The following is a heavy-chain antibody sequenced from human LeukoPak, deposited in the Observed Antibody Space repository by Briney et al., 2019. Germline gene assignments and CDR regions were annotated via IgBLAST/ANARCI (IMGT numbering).Heavy chain of an antibody. CDR2: INPSGGST. V-gene: IGHV1-46*01. J-gene: IGHJ4*02. D-gene: IGHD1-26*01. CDR1: GYTFTSYY. CDR3: ARVSGSHDY. Sequence: ASVKVSCKASGYTFTSYYMHWVRQAPGQGLEWMGIINPSGGSTSYAQKFQGRVTMTTDTSTSTAYMELRSLRSDDTAVYYCARVSGSHDYWGQGTLVTVSS.